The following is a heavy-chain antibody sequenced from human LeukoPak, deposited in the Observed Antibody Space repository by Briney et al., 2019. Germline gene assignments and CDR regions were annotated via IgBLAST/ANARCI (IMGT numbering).Heavy chain of an antibody. D-gene: IGHD2-21*01. V-gene: IGHV3-49*03. CDR2: IRSKAYGGTT. CDR1: GFTFGDYA. CDR3: ASFGISWGSAY. Sequence: GGSLRLSCTASGFTFGDYAMSWFRQAPGEGLEWVGFIRSKAYGGTTEYAASVKGRFTNSRDDSKSIAYLQMNSLKTEDTAVYYCASFGISWGSAYWGQGTLVTVSS. J-gene: IGHJ4*02.